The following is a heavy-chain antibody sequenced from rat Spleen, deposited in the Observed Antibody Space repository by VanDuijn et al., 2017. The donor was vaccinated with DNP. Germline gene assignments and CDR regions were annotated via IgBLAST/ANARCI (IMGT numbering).Heavy chain of an antibody. D-gene: IGHD1-10*01. CDR1: GFTFSAYY. CDR3: ARPNYNNHGGFAY. CDR2: IGSAAYAP. V-gene: IGHV5-22*01. J-gene: IGHJ3*01. Sequence: EVQLVESGGGLVQPGRSLKLSCAASGFTFSAYYMAWVRQAPAKGLEWVAYIGSAAYAPYYGDSVKGRFTISRDNAKSTLYLQMDSLRSEDMATYYCARPNYNNHGGFAYWGQGTLVTVSS.